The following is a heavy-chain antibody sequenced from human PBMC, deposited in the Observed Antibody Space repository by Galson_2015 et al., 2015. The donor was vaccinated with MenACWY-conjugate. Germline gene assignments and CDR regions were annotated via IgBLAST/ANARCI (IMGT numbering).Heavy chain of an antibody. V-gene: IGHV3-66*01. Sequence: SLRLSCAASGFTVSNNYMSWVRQAPGKGLEWVSLIYSGGDSYYADSVRGRFTLSRDSSKNTLYLQMSSLRADDTAVYYCGRDVGPWGQGTLVTVSS. CDR2: IYSGGDS. J-gene: IGHJ4*02. CDR3: GRDVGP. CDR1: GFTVSNNY.